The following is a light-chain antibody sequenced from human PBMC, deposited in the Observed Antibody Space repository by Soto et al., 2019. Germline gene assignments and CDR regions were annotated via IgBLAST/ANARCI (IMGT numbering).Light chain of an antibody. Sequence: QSALTQPASVSGSPGQSITISCTGTSSDVGGYNYVSWYQQHPGKAPKLMIYEVNNRPSGVSNRFSGSKSGNTASLTISGLQAEDEADYYCSSFTSTSTYVFGTETKVTVL. V-gene: IGLV2-14*01. CDR3: SSFTSTSTYV. CDR2: EVN. CDR1: SSDVGGYNY. J-gene: IGLJ1*01.